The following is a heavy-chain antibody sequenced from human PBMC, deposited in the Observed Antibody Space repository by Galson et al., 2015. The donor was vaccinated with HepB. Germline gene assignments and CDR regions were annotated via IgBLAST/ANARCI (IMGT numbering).Heavy chain of an antibody. D-gene: IGHD3-3*01. CDR2: INPNSGGT. Sequence: SVKVSCKASGYTFTGYYMHWVRQAPGQGLEWMGRINPNSGGTNYAQKFQGRVTMTRDTSISTAYMELSRLRSDDTAVYYCARDPSPLFGVVIDSGYYYYYMDVWGKGTTVTVSS. CDR1: GYTFTGYY. V-gene: IGHV1-2*06. CDR3: ARDPSPLFGVVIDSGYYYYYMDV. J-gene: IGHJ6*03.